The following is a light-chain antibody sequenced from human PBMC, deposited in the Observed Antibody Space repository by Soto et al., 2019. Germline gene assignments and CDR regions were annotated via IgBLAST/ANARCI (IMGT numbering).Light chain of an antibody. V-gene: IGLV1-44*01. CDR2: SNN. CDR3: AAWDATLNGL. Sequence: QSVLTQPPSASGTPGQRVTISCSGSSSNIGSNTVNWYQQVPGTDPKLLIYSNNQRPSGVPDRFSGSKSGTSASLAISGLQSEDEADNYCAAWDATLNGLFGGGTKLTVL. CDR1: SSNIGSNT. J-gene: IGLJ2*01.